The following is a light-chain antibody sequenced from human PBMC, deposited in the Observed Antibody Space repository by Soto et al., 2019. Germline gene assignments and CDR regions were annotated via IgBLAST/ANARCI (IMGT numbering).Light chain of an antibody. V-gene: IGLV2-23*01. J-gene: IGLJ3*02. CDR1: SSDVGSYNL. Sequence: QSALTQPASVSGSPGQSITISCTGTSSDVGSYNLVSWYQQHPGKAPKLMIYEATKRPSGVSNRFSGSKSDNTASLTISGLQAEDEADYYCCSFEGTTTGVFGGGTQLTVL. CDR2: EAT. CDR3: CSFEGTTTGV.